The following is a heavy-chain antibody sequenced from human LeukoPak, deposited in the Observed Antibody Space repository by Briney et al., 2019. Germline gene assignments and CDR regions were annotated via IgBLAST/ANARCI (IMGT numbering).Heavy chain of an antibody. CDR2: ITGSGSST. Sequence: GGSLRLSCAASGFTFTRHAMTWVRQASGKGLDYVSTITGSGSSTYYANSVKGRFTVPRDNSKNTVYLQMNSLRVDDTAIYYCAKDGQTGEWELEHWGQGTLVTVSS. CDR1: GFTFTRHA. CDR3: AKDGQTGEWELEH. V-gene: IGHV3-23*01. J-gene: IGHJ1*01. D-gene: IGHD7-27*01.